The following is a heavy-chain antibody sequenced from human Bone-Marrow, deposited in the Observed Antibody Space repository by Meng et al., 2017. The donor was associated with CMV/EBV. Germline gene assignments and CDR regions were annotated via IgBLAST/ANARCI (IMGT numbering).Heavy chain of an antibody. V-gene: IGHV4-34*01. Sequence: GSLRLSCAVYGGSFSGYYWSWIRQPPGKGLEWIGEINHSGSTNYNPSLKSRVTISVDTSKNQFSLKLSSVTAADTAVYYCARGRIAARPSKYYYYYYGMDVWAQGTTVTVSS. CDR2: INHSGST. CDR1: GGSFSGYY. CDR3: ARGRIAARPSKYYYYYYGMDV. J-gene: IGHJ6*02. D-gene: IGHD6-6*01.